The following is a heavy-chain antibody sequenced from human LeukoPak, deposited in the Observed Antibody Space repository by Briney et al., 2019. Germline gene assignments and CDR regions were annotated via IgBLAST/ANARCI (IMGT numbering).Heavy chain of an antibody. CDR2: IYSSGST. CDR3: AICSSTSCYYYGMDV. CDR1: GGSISSYY. D-gene: IGHD2-2*01. V-gene: IGHV4-59*08. Sequence: PSETLSLTCTVSGGSISSYYWSWIRQPPGKGLEWIGYIYSSGSTDYNPSLKSRVTMSVDTSKNQFSLKLSSVTAADTAVYYCAICSSTSCYYYGMDVWGQGTTVTVSS. J-gene: IGHJ6*02.